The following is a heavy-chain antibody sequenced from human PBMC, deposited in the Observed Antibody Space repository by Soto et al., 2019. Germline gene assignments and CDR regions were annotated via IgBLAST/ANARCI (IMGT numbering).Heavy chain of an antibody. CDR2: IGIGSSTK. V-gene: IGHV3-48*01. J-gene: IGHJ3*01. Sequence: GSLRLSCAASGFTFRHYGMNWVRQAPGKGLEWVSYIGIGSSTKYYADSVKGRFTISRDNAKNSLYLQMNSLRAEDTAVYYCARDQLYYNDISGRPLNAFDVWGQGT. D-gene: IGHD3-22*01. CDR3: ARDQLYYNDISGRPLNAFDV. CDR1: GFTFRHYG.